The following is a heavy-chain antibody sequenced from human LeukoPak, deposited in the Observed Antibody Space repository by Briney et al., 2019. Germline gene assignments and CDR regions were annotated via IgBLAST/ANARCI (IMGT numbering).Heavy chain of an antibody. D-gene: IGHD3-3*01. J-gene: IGHJ5*02. CDR3: ATRSLFWSGLTYNWFDP. CDR1: GYTFTSYG. Sequence: ASVKVSCKASGYTFTSYGISWVRQAPGQGLEWMGWISAYNGNTNYAQKLQGRVTMTTDTSTSTAYMELRSLRSEDTAVYYCATRSLFWSGLTYNWFDPWGQGTLVTVSS. V-gene: IGHV1-18*01. CDR2: ISAYNGNT.